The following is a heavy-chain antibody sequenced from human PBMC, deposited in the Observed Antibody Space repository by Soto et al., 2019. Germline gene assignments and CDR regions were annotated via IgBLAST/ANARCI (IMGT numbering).Heavy chain of an antibody. D-gene: IGHD5-12*01. J-gene: IGHJ4*02. V-gene: IGHV3-21*06. CDR2: ISSHSNYI. CDR1: GFTFSSYS. Sequence: VGSLRLSCAASGFTFSSYSMNWVRQAPGKRLEWVSSISSHSNYIYYADSVKGRFTISRDNAKNSLYLQMNSLRAEETAVYYCARVLDGYNFSPFDYWGQGTLVTVSS. CDR3: ARVLDGYNFSPFDY.